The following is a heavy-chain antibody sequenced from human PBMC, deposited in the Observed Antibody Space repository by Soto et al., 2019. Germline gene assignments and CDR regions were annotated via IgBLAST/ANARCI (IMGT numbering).Heavy chain of an antibody. D-gene: IGHD6-13*01. Sequence: QVQLVESGGGVVQPGRSLRLSCAASGFTFSSYGMQWVRQAPGKGLEWVAVIYYDGSNKYYADSVKGRFTISRDNSKNTLYLQMNSLRAEDTALYYCARAQYSSSWYPFDYWGQGTLVTVSS. V-gene: IGHV3-33*01. J-gene: IGHJ4*02. CDR1: GFTFSSYG. CDR3: ARAQYSSSWYPFDY. CDR2: IYYDGSNK.